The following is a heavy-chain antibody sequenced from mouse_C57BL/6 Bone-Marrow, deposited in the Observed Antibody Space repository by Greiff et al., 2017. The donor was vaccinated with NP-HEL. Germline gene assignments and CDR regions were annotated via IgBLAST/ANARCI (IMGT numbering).Heavy chain of an antibody. D-gene: IGHD1-1*01. CDR1: GFSLTSYG. V-gene: IGHV2-2*01. CDR2: IWSGGST. J-gene: IGHJ3*01. CDR3: ARNLASIYYYGSSPFAY. Sequence: VQLMESGPGLVQPSQSLSITCTVSGFSLTSYGVHWVRQSPGKGLEWLGVIWSGGSTDYNAAFISRLSISKDNSKSQVFFKMNSLQADDTAIYYCARNLASIYYYGSSPFAYWGQGTLVTVSA.